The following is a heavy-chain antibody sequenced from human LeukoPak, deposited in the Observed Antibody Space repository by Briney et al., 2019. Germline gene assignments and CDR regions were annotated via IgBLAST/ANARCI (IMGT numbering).Heavy chain of an antibody. CDR3: AGGPSHYYDFDFDY. CDR2: IKQDGSEK. V-gene: IGHV3-7*04. J-gene: IGHJ4*02. Sequence: AGGSLRLSCAASGFTFSSYWMSWVRQAPGKGLEWVANIKQDGSEKYYVDSVKGRFTISRDNAKNSLYLQMNSLRAEDTAVYYCAGGPSHYYDFDFDYWGQGTLVTVSS. CDR1: GFTFSSYW. D-gene: IGHD3-22*01.